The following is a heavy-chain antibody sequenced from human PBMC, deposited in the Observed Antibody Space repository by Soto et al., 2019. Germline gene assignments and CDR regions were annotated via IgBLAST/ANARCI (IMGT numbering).Heavy chain of an antibody. CDR2: VSYDGDNE. CDR1: GFTFSSYA. Sequence: PGGSLRLSCAASGFTFSSYAMSWVRQAPGKGLEWVAIVSYDGDNEYYADSVRGRFFISRDNSRNTLYLQTSSLRHEDTAVYYCAKDGGLAYCNSPGCSAAHFDYWGRGTQVTVSS. J-gene: IGHJ4*02. D-gene: IGHD2-2*01. CDR3: AKDGGLAYCNSPGCSAAHFDY. V-gene: IGHV3-30*18.